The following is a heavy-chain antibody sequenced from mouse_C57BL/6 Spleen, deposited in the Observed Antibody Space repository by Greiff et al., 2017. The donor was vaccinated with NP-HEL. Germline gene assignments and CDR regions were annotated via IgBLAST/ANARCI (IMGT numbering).Heavy chain of an antibody. CDR2: IDPETGGT. CDR3: TRELGYAMDY. V-gene: IGHV1-15*01. Sequence: QVQLQQSGAELVRPGASVTLSCKASGYTFTDYEMHWVKQTPVHGLEWIGAIDPETGGTAYHQKFKGKAILTADKSSSTAYMELRSLTSEDSAVYYGTRELGYAMDYWGQGTSVTVSS. D-gene: IGHD4-1*01. CDR1: GYTFTDYE. J-gene: IGHJ4*01.